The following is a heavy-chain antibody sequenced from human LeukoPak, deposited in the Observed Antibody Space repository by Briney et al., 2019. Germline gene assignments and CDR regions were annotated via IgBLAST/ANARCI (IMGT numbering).Heavy chain of an antibody. CDR3: ARQNYGSGFGH. D-gene: IGHD3-10*01. Sequence: SETLSLTCTVSGGSISSSNYYWGWIRQPPGKGLEWIGNIYYSGSTYYNPSLKSRVTISVDTSKNQFSLKLSSVTAADTAVYYCARQNYGSGFGHWGQGTLVTVSS. CDR2: IYYSGST. J-gene: IGHJ4*02. CDR1: GGSISSSNYY. V-gene: IGHV4-39*01.